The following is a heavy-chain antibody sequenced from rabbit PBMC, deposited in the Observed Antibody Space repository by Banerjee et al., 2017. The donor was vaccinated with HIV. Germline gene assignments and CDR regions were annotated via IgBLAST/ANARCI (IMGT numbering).Heavy chain of an antibody. Sequence: QSLEESGGDLVKPGASLTLTCTASGFSFSGSYYMCWVRQAPGKGLEWIACIYAGSSGSTYYASWAKGRFTISKTSSTTVTLQMTSLTAADTATYFCAREVGAAGYGYEFNLWGPGTLVTVS. V-gene: IGHV1S40*01. CDR1: GFSFSGSYY. D-gene: IGHD6-1*01. CDR2: IYAGSSGST. CDR3: AREVGAAGYGYEFNL. J-gene: IGHJ4*01.